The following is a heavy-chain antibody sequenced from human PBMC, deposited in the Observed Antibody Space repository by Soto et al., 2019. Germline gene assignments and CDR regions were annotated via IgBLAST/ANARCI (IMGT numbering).Heavy chain of an antibody. CDR3: ARGEAGRGWYCSY. D-gene: IGHD6-19*01. V-gene: IGHV3-21*01. Sequence: GGSLRLSCAASGFTFSSYSMNWVRQAPGKGLEWVSSISSSSSYIYYADSVKGRFTISRDNAKNSLYLQMNSLRAEDTAVYYCARGEAGRGWYCSYWGQGTLVTVST. CDR2: ISSSSSYI. J-gene: IGHJ4*02. CDR1: GFTFSSYS.